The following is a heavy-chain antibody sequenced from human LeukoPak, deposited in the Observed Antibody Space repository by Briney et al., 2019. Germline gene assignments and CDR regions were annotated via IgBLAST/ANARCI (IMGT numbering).Heavy chain of an antibody. CDR1: GGSISGHWW. J-gene: IGHJ3*02. CDR2: IYWNDDK. Sequence: TLSLTCTVSGGSISGHWWSWIRRPPGKGLEWLALIYWNDDKRYSPSLKSRLTITKDTSKNQVVLTMTNMDPVDTATYYCAHRPGSGAFDIWGQGTMVTVSS. CDR3: AHRPGSGAFDI. V-gene: IGHV2-5*01.